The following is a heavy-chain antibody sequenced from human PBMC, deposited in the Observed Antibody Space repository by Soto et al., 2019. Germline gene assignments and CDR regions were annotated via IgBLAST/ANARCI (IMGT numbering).Heavy chain of an antibody. J-gene: IGHJ4*02. Sequence: EVQLVESGGGLVQPGGSLRLSCAASGFTFSSYWMHWVRQAPGKGLVWVSRINSDGSSTSYADSVKGRFTISRDNAKNTLYLQMNSLRAEDTAVYYCASLTTVTTSPLVDYWGQGTLVTLSS. CDR2: INSDGSST. V-gene: IGHV3-74*01. CDR1: GFTFSSYW. D-gene: IGHD4-17*01. CDR3: ASLTTVTTSPLVDY.